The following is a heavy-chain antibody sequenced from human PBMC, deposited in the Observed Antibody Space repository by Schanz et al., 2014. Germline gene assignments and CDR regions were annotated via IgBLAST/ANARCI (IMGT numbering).Heavy chain of an antibody. Sequence: QVQLVESGGGVVQPGGSLRLSCAASGFTFSSYGIHWVRQAPDKGLEWVSRTSHDGSFTTFADSVKGRFFISRDSSKNTLFLQMNSLRADDTAIYFCARDEGRDGYNLAFDVWGQGTLVTVSS. CDR2: TSHDGSFT. CDR3: ARDEGRDGYNLAFDV. J-gene: IGHJ3*01. V-gene: IGHV3-NL1*01. D-gene: IGHD2-21*01. CDR1: GFTFSSYG.